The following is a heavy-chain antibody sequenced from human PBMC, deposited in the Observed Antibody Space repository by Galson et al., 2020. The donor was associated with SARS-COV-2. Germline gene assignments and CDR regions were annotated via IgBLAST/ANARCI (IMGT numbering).Heavy chain of an antibody. D-gene: IGHD1-26*01. CDR3: ARDDRYSGSYSRCFDF. CDR2: ISGSGNTI. J-gene: IGHJ4*02. V-gene: IGHV3-48*02. CDR1: GFTFRIYS. Sequence: GESLKISCAVSGFTFRIYSMNWVRQAPGKGLEWVSYISGSGNTIHYADSVKGRFTVSRDNDKNSLYLQMHSLRDEDTAVYFCARDDRYSGSYSRCFDFWGPGTLVTVPS.